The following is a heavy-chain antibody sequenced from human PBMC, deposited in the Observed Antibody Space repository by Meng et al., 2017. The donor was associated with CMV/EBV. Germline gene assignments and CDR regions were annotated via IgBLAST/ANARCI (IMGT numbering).Heavy chain of an antibody. J-gene: IGHJ4*02. CDR3: ARGTEDYDFWLDY. CDR1: GGSISSYY. Sequence: SETLSHTCTVSGGSISSYYWSWIRQPPGKGLEWIGYIYYSGSTNYNPSLKSRVTISVDTSKNQFSLKLSSVTAADTAVYYCARGTEDYDFWLDYWGQGTLVTVSS. CDR2: IYYSGST. V-gene: IGHV4-59*01. D-gene: IGHD3-3*01.